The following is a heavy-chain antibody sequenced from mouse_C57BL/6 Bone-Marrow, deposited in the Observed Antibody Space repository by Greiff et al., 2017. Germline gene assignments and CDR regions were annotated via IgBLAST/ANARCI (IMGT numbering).Heavy chain of an antibody. J-gene: IGHJ2*01. Sequence: EVKLVESGGGLVQPGGSLKLSCAASGFTFSSYAMSWVRQTPEKRLEWVATISDGGSYTYYPDNVKGRFTISRDNAKNNLYLQMSHLKSEDTAMYYCARDTDYWGQGTTLTVSS. V-gene: IGHV5-4*01. CDR2: ISDGGSYT. CDR1: GFTFSSYA. CDR3: ARDTDY.